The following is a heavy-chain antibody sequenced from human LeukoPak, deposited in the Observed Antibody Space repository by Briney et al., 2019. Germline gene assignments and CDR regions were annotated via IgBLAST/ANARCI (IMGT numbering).Heavy chain of an antibody. D-gene: IGHD2-2*01. CDR2: INPNSGFT. Sequence: ASVKVSCKSSGYPLTGYCLHWVRQAPGQGLEWMGWINPNSGFTNYAQKFQGRVTMTRDTSISTAYMELSRLRSDDTAVYYCARLADCSSSSCRSFDYWGQGTLVTVSS. CDR3: ARLADCSSSSCRSFDY. J-gene: IGHJ4*02. CDR1: GYPLTGYC. V-gene: IGHV1-2*02.